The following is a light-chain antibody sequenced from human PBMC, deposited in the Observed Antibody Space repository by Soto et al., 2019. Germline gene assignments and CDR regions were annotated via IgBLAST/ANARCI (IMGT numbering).Light chain of an antibody. CDR3: QQYNSYSGRT. Sequence: DIQMTQSPSTLSASVGDRVTITCRASQSISSWLAWYQQKPGKAPKLQIYDASSLESGVPSRFSGSGSGTEFTLTISSLQPDDFATYYCQQYNSYSGRTFGQGTKVEIK. CDR2: DAS. V-gene: IGKV1-5*01. CDR1: QSISSW. J-gene: IGKJ1*01.